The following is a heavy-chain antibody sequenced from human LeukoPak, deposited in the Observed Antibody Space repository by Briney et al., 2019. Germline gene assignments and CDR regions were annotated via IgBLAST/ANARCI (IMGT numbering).Heavy chain of an antibody. J-gene: IGHJ4*02. CDR2: ISWNSGGI. Sequence: GGSLRLSCAAFGFTFDDYGMSWVRQAPGKGLEWVSSISWNSGGIGYAGSVKGRFTISRDNAKNSLYLQMNSLRVEDTALYHCVKGRDSSSWYEFDYWGQGILVTVSS. CDR1: GFTFDDYG. V-gene: IGHV3-9*01. CDR3: VKGRDSSSWYEFDY. D-gene: IGHD6-13*01.